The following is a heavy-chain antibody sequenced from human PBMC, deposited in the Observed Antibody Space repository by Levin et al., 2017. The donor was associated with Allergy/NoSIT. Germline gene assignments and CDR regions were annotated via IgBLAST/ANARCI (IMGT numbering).Heavy chain of an antibody. Sequence: MSSETLSLTCAVYGGSFSGYYWSWIRQPPGKGLEWIGEINRSGSTNYNPSLKSRVTMSVDTSKNQFSLKLSSVTAADTAVYYCARKPPYSGYDYWGQGTLVTVSS. CDR3: ARKPPYSGYDY. CDR2: INRSGST. CDR1: GGSFSGYY. V-gene: IGHV4-34*01. J-gene: IGHJ4*02. D-gene: IGHD5-12*01.